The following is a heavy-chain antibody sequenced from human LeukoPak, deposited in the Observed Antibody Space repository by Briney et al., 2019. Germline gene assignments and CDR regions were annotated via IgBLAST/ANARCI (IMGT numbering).Heavy chain of an antibody. CDR3: AAQKRGNYRPYYFDY. V-gene: IGHV3-23*01. CDR1: GFICNYA. D-gene: IGHD3-16*02. J-gene: IGHJ4*02. CDR2: ISGSGGYT. Sequence: GGSLRLSCAASGFICNYAMSWVRQAPGKGLEWVSGISGSGGYTYYADSVKGRFTISRDNSKNTLYLQMNSLRAEDTAVYYCAAQKRGNYRPYYFDYWGQGTLVTVPS.